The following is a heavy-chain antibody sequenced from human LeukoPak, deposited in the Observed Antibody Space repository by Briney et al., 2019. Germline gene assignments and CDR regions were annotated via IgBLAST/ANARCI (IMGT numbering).Heavy chain of an antibody. CDR3: ARDRMGAIMYFDV. J-gene: IGHJ2*01. D-gene: IGHD3-10*01. CDR1: GFTFSSYV. Sequence: PGGSLRLSCAASGFTFSSYVMHWVRQAPGKGLEWVAIISYDGSNEYYADSVKGRFTISRDNSKNTLYLQMNSLRAADTAVYYCARDRMGAIMYFDVWGRGTLVTVSS. V-gene: IGHV3-30*04. CDR2: ISYDGSNE.